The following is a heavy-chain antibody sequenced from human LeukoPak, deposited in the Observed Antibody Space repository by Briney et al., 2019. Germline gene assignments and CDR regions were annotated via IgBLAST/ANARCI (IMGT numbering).Heavy chain of an antibody. CDR3: ARGASRGVITRVDF. V-gene: IGHV3-23*01. J-gene: IGHJ3*01. CDR2: VSTSGGST. CDR1: GFTFSSYA. Sequence: GGSLSLSCAASGFTFSSYAMSWVRQAPGKGLEWVSSVSTSGGSTYNVDSVKGRFTISRDNSKNTLYLQMNGLRAEDTGVYYWARGASRGVITRVDFWGQGTMVTVSS. D-gene: IGHD3-10*01.